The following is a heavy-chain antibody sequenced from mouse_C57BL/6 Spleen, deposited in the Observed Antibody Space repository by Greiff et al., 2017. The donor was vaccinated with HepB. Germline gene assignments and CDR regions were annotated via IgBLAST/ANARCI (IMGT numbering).Heavy chain of an antibody. CDR1: GYTFTSYW. D-gene: IGHD1-1*01. J-gene: IGHJ2*01. CDR3: ARSTHYYGSLYYFDY. Sequence: QVQLQQPGAELVMPGASVKLSCKASGYTFTSYWMHWVKQRPGQGLEWIGEIDPSDSYTNYNQKFKGKSTLTVDKSSSPAYMQLSSLTSEDSAVYYCARSTHYYGSLYYFDYWGQGTTLTVSS. CDR2: IDPSDSYT. V-gene: IGHV1-69*01.